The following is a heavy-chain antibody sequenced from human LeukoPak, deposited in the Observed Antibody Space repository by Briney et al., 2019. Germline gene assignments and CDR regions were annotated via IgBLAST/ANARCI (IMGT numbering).Heavy chain of an antibody. CDR1: GFTFSSYA. CDR2: ISYDGSNK. D-gene: IGHD6-25*01. J-gene: IGHJ6*02. Sequence: PGGSLRLSCAASGFTFSSYAMHWVRQAPGKGLEWVAVISYDGSNKYYADSVKGRFTISRDNSKNTLYLQMNSLRVEDTAVYYCARVWIAADYYGMDVWGQGTTVTVSS. CDR3: ARVWIAADYYGMDV. V-gene: IGHV3-30*04.